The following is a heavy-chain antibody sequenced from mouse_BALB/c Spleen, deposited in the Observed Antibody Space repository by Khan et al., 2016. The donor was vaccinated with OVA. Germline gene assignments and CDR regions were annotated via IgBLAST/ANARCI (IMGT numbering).Heavy chain of an antibody. Sequence: EVQLQESGPSLVKPSQTLSLTCSVTGDSITSGYWNWIRKFPGNKLEYMGYISYSGSTYYYPSLKSRISITPETYKHQYYLQLNSVATEDTATYYWARDGSSPFAYWGQGTLVTVSA. J-gene: IGHJ3*01. CDR1: GDSITSGY. D-gene: IGHD1-1*01. V-gene: IGHV3-8*02. CDR3: ARDGSSPFAY. CDR2: ISYSGST.